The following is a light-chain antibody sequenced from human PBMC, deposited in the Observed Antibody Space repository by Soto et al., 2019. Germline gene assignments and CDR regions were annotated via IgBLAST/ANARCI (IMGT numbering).Light chain of an antibody. V-gene: IGKV1-12*01. CDR1: QDINSR. J-gene: IGKJ1*01. CDR3: LQVANFPRT. Sequence: DIQMTQSPSSVTQSVGPTVTITCRASQDINSRLAWFQQQPGRPPKYVIQAATMLQSGFPSRFAGSGSGRDFTLTIHTLQPEDSATYYCLQVANFPRTVGQGTKVDI. CDR2: AAT.